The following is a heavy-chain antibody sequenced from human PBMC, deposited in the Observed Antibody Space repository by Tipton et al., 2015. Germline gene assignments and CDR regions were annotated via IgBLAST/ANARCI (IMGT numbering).Heavy chain of an antibody. Sequence: QLVQSGAEMRKPGASVKVSCKASGYTFTSYYMYWVRQAPGHGLEWMGIINPGGGDTIYSQNFQGRVAMSMDASKNQFSLKLSSVIAADTAVYYCARASIIQGYYHDSSRYYLFNSWGQGTLVTVSS. D-gene: IGHD3-22*01. CDR2: INPGGGDT. J-gene: IGHJ1*01. V-gene: IGHV1-46*01. CDR3: ARASIIQGYYHDSSRYYLFNS. CDR1: GYTFTSYY.